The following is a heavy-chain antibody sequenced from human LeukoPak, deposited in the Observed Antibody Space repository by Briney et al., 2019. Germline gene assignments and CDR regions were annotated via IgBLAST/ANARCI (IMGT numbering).Heavy chain of an antibody. D-gene: IGHD4-11*01. Sequence: SETLSLTCTVSGGSISSYYWSWIRQPPGKGLEWIGYIYYSGSTNYNPSLKSRVTISVDTSKNQFSLKLSSVTAANTAVYYCARARSYSNYYFDYWGQGTLVTVSS. CDR3: ARARSYSNYYFDY. J-gene: IGHJ4*02. V-gene: IGHV4-59*01. CDR2: IYYSGST. CDR1: GGSISSYY.